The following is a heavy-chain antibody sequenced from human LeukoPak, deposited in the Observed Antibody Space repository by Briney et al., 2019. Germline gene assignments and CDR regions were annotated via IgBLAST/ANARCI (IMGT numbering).Heavy chain of an antibody. D-gene: IGHD6-19*01. CDR3: AKDLTYSSGWYFDY. V-gene: IGHV3-23*01. Sequence: GGSLRLSCVVSGFTFSDYAMSWVRQAPGKGLEWVSAISGSGGSTYYADSVKGRFTISRDNSKNTLYLQMNSLRAEDTAVYYCAKDLTYSSGWYFDYWGQGTLVTVSS. CDR1: GFTFSDYA. CDR2: ISGSGGST. J-gene: IGHJ4*02.